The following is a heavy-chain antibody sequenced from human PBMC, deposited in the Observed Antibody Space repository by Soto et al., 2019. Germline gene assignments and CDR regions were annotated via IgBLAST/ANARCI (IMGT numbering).Heavy chain of an antibody. V-gene: IGHV4-39*01. CDR1: GGSISSSSYY. D-gene: IGHD5-12*01. CDR2: IYHSGST. CDR3: ASYSGYDLALDY. J-gene: IGHJ4*02. Sequence: SETLSLTCTVSGGSISSSSYYWGWIRQPPGKGREWIGSIYHSGSTYYNPSLKSRVTISVDTSKNQFSLKLSSVTAADTAVYYCASYSGYDLALDYWGQGTLVTVSS.